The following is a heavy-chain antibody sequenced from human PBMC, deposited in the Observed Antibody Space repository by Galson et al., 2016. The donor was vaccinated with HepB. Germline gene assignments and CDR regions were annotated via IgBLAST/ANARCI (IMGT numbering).Heavy chain of an antibody. CDR3: ARAHLAVAGDAFDI. J-gene: IGHJ3*02. V-gene: IGHV4-59*12. D-gene: IGHD6-19*01. Sequence: SETLSLTCTVSSGSISPYYWSWIRQPPGKGLEWIGYIFYSGSTNYNPSLESRVTITIDTSKNQFSLKLSSVTAADTAVYYCARAHLAVAGDAFDIWGQGTMITVSS. CDR2: IFYSGST. CDR1: SGSISPYY.